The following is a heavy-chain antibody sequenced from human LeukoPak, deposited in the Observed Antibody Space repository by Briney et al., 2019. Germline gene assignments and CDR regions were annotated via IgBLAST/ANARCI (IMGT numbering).Heavy chain of an antibody. CDR1: GFTFSSYA. D-gene: IGHD3-22*01. CDR3: AKGSYYDSIGSFYFDY. CDR2: ISGSGDNT. J-gene: IGHJ4*02. V-gene: IGHV3-23*01. Sequence: QPGGFLRLSCAASGFTFSSYAMSWVRQAPGKGLEWVSGISGSGDNTYYADSVKGRFTISGDNSKNTLYVQVNSLGTEDTAAYYCAKGSYYDSIGSFYFDYWGQGTLVTVSS.